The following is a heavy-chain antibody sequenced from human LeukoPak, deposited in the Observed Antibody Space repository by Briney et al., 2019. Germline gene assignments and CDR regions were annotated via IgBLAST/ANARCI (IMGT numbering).Heavy chain of an antibody. CDR2: ISAYNGNT. Sequence: ASVKVSCKASGYTFTSYGISWVRQAPGQGLEWMGWISAYNGNTNYAQKLQGRVTMTTDTSTSTAYMELRSLRSDDTAVYYCARDLVPPNYYDSSGYYPNFDYWGQGALVTVSS. CDR1: GYTFTSYG. V-gene: IGHV1-18*01. D-gene: IGHD3-22*01. J-gene: IGHJ4*02. CDR3: ARDLVPPNYYDSSGYYPNFDY.